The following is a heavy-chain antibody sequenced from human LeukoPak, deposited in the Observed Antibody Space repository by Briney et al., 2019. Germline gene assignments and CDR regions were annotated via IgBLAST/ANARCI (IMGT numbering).Heavy chain of an antibody. CDR3: VRRSTASFDY. CDR2: ITNNGGST. Sequence: PGGSLRLSCSASGFTFSNYVLHWVRQAPGKGLECVSAITNNGGSTYYTDSVKGRFTISRDNSKNTLYLQMSSLRIEDTAIYYCVRRSTASFDYWGQGTLVTVSS. J-gene: IGHJ4*02. D-gene: IGHD2-21*02. CDR1: GFTFSNYV. V-gene: IGHV3-64D*06.